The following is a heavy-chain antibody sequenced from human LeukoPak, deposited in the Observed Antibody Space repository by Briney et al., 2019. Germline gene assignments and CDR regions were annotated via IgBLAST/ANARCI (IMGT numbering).Heavy chain of an antibody. Sequence: GGSLRLSCAASGFTFSSYAMSWVRQAPGKGLEWVSAISGSGGSTYYADSVEGRFTISRDNYKNTLYLQMNSLRAEDTAVYYCAKAFQGGFYYFDYWGQGTLVTVSS. CDR1: GFTFSSYA. V-gene: IGHV3-23*01. CDR3: AKAFQGGFYYFDY. CDR2: ISGSGGST. D-gene: IGHD3-16*01. J-gene: IGHJ4*02.